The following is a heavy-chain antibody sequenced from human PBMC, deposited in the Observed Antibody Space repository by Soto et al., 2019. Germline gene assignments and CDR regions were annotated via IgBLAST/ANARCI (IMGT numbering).Heavy chain of an antibody. CDR3: ARDHPPRDNGYNWFHP. J-gene: IGHJ5*02. Sequence: ASVKVSCKASGYTFTGYYMHWVRQAPGQGLEWMGWINPNSGGTNYAQKFQGWVTMTRDTSISTAYMELSRLRSDDTAVYYCARDHPPRDNGYNWFHPWGQGTLVTVSS. CDR1: GYTFTGYY. D-gene: IGHD1-20*01. V-gene: IGHV1-2*04. CDR2: INPNSGGT.